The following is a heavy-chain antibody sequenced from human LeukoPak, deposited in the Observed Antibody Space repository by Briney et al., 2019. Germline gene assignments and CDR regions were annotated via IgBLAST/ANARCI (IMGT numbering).Heavy chain of an antibody. CDR1: GFTLSSYE. D-gene: IGHD3-10*01. Sequence: GGSLRLSCTASGFTLSSYEMSWIRQAPGKGLEWVSYISSSGSTIYYADSVKGRFTISRDNAKNSLYLQMNSLRAEDTAVYYCARVYYYDSGSRWGDYFDYWGQGTLVTVSS. CDR3: ARVYYYDSGSRWGDYFDY. CDR2: ISSSGSTI. V-gene: IGHV3-48*03. J-gene: IGHJ4*02.